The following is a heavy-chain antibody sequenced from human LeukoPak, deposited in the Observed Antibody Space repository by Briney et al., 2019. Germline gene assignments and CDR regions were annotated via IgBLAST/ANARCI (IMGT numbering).Heavy chain of an antibody. Sequence: SETLSLTCAVYGGSFSGYYWSCIRQPPGEGLEWIGEINHSVNTNYNPSLKSRVTISVDTSKNQFSLKLSSVTAADTAVYYCARFKRYCSGGSCYYYYYYYMYVCGKGTTVTVSS. J-gene: IGHJ6*03. CDR3: ARFKRYCSGGSCYYYYYYYMYV. V-gene: IGHV4-34*01. CDR2: INHSVNT. D-gene: IGHD2-15*01. CDR1: GGSFSGYY.